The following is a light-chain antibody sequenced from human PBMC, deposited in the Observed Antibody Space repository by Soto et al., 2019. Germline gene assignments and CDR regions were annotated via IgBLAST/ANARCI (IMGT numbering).Light chain of an antibody. CDR2: DAS. V-gene: IGKV1-33*01. Sequence: DIQMTQSPSSLSASVGDRVIITCQASQDISNYLNWYQQKPGKAPKLLIYDASNLETGVPSRFSGSGSGTDFTFTSSSLQPEDIATYYCQQYDNLPYTFDQGTKLEIK. CDR3: QQYDNLPYT. J-gene: IGKJ2*01. CDR1: QDISNY.